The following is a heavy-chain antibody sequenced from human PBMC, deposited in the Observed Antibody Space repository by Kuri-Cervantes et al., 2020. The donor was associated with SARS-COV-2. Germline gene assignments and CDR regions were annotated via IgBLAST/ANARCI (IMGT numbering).Heavy chain of an antibody. CDR3: VRHKAAAGIVAPD. CDR1: GFTFGDYA. V-gene: IGHV3-19*01. CDR2: VSWNGSRT. D-gene: IGHD6-13*01. Sequence: GESLKISCTASGFTFGDYAMSWVRQAPGKGLEWVSGVSWNGSRTNYADSVKGRFIISRDNSRNFLYQQMNSLRPEDMAVYYCVRHKAAAGIVAPDWGQGTLVTVSS. J-gene: IGHJ4*02.